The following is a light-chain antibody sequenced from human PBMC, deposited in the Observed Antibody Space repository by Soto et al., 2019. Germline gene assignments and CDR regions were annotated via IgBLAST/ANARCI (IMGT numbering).Light chain of an antibody. Sequence: ESVLAQSPGTLSLSPGERAALCCRASQSVSSSYLAWYQQKPGQAPRLLIYGASSRATGIPDRFSGSGSGTDFTLTISRLEPEDFAVYYCQQYGSFFGPGTKVDIK. J-gene: IGKJ3*01. CDR2: GAS. CDR1: QSVSSSY. V-gene: IGKV3-20*01. CDR3: QQYGSF.